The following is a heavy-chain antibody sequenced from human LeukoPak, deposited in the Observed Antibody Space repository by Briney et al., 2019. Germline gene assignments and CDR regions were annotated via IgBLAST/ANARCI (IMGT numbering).Heavy chain of an antibody. CDR2: ITYSGGDT. D-gene: IGHD6-6*01. Sequence: GRSLRLSCAASGFTFSSYGMHWVRQAPGKGLEWVSAITYSGGDTYHADSVKGRLTISRDNSKNTLYLQMNSLRPDDTALYYCAKGSSSSRPYYFDYWGHGILVTVSS. J-gene: IGHJ4*01. CDR3: AKGSSSSRPYYFDY. V-gene: IGHV3-23*01. CDR1: GFTFSSYG.